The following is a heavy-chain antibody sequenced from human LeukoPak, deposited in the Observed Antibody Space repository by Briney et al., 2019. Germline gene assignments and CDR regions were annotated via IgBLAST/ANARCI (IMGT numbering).Heavy chain of an antibody. Sequence: GGSLRLSCAASGFTFSSYAMHWVRQAPGKGLEWVAVISYDGSNKYYADSVKGRFTISRDNSKNTLYLQMNSLRAEDTAVYYCARAWPQIVVVPAAIDYWGQGTLVTVSS. D-gene: IGHD2-2*01. CDR1: GFTFSSYA. CDR2: ISYDGSNK. V-gene: IGHV3-30-3*01. CDR3: ARAWPQIVVVPAAIDY. J-gene: IGHJ4*02.